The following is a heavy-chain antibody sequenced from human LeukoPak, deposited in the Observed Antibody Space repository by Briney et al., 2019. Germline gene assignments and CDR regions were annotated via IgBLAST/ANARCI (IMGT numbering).Heavy chain of an antibody. V-gene: IGHV3-23*01. J-gene: IGHJ6*02. Sequence: PGGSLRLSCAASGFTFSSYAMSWVRQAPGKELEWVSAISGSGGSTYYADSVKGRFTISRDNSRNTLYLQMNSLRAEDTAVYYCAKRIVVVLAAQTWYYYGMDVWGQGTTVTVSS. CDR2: ISGSGGST. CDR3: AKRIVVVLAAQTWYYYGMDV. CDR1: GFTFSSYA. D-gene: IGHD2-15*01.